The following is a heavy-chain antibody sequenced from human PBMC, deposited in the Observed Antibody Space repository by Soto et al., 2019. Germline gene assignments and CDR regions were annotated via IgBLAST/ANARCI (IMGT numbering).Heavy chain of an antibody. V-gene: IGHV3-30*18. Sequence: GGSLRLSCAASGFTFSSYGMHWVRQAPGKGLEWVAVISYDGNNKYYADSVKGRFTISRGNSKNTLWLQMDSLRTEDTAVYYCAKDLLLTTITTVGDWGQGTLVTVSS. CDR2: ISYDGNNK. CDR3: AKDLLLTTITTVGD. J-gene: IGHJ4*02. D-gene: IGHD4-17*01. CDR1: GFTFSSYG.